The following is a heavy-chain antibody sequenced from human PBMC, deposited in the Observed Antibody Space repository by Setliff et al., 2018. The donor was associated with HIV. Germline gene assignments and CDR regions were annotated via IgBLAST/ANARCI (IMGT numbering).Heavy chain of an antibody. CDR3: ATPGVGAGAFDI. CDR1: GYTFTSYG. D-gene: IGHD3-10*01. CDR2: VSVYNGNT. Sequence: GASVKVSCKASGYTFTSYGISWVRQAPGQGLEWMGWVSVYNGNTKYAENFQDRLTLTTDASTGTGFMELRGLRSDDTAVYYCATPGVGAGAFDIWGRGTMVTVSS. J-gene: IGHJ3*02. V-gene: IGHV1-18*01.